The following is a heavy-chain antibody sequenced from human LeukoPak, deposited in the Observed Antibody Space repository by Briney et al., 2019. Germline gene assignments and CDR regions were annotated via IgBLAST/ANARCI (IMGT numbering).Heavy chain of an antibody. CDR1: GFTFSSYA. D-gene: IGHD3-16*02. CDR2: ISYDGSNK. CDR3: ARSEADYVWGSYRYKGFDY. Sequence: PGGSLRLSCAAAGFTFSSYAMHWVRQAPGKGLEGVAVISYDGSNKYYADSVKGRFTISRDNSKNTLYLQMNSLRAEDTAVYYCARSEADYVWGSYRYKGFDYWGQGTLVTVSS. J-gene: IGHJ4*02. V-gene: IGHV3-30*04.